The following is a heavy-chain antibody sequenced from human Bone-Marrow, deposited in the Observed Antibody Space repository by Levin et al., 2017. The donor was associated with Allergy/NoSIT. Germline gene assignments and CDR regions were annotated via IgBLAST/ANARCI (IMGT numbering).Heavy chain of an antibody. V-gene: IGHV4-34*01. D-gene: IGHD2-15*01. CDR3: ARSGRKCSGDNCYSWADY. CDR1: GGSFSDYY. J-gene: IGHJ4*02. Sequence: PSETLSLTCAVYGGSFSDYYWSWIRQPPGKGLEWIGQINHGGNTVYNPSLKSRVTISVDTSKKQFSLNMSPVTAADTAVFYCARSGRKCSGDNCYSWADYWGRGTLVTVSS. CDR2: INHGGNT.